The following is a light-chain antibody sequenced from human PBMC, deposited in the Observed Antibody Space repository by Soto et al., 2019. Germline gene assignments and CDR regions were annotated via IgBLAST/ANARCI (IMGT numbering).Light chain of an antibody. CDR1: QSISSW. Sequence: DIQMTQSPSTLSASVGDRVTITCRASQSISSWLAWYQQKPGKAPKLLIHKASSLESGVPSRFSGSGSGTEFTLTISSLQPDDFATYYCQQYNSYSPMYTFGQGTKLEIK. J-gene: IGKJ2*01. V-gene: IGKV1-5*03. CDR2: KAS. CDR3: QQYNSYSPMYT.